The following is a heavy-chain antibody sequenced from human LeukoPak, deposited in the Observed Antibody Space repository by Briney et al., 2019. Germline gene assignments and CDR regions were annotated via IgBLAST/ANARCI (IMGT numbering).Heavy chain of an antibody. CDR3: ANYDFWSGYSQEFWFDP. CDR2: INTNTGNP. J-gene: IGHJ5*02. D-gene: IGHD3-3*01. CDR1: GYTFTSYA. Sequence: ASVKVPCKASGYTFTSYAMNWVRQAPGQGLEWMGWINTNTGNPTYAQGFTGRFVFSLDTSVSTAYLQISSLKAEDTAVYYCANYDFWSGYSQEFWFDPWGQGTLVTVSS. V-gene: IGHV7-4-1*02.